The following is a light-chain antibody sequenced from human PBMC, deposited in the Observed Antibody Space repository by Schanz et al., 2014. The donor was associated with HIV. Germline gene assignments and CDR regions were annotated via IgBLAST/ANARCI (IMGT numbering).Light chain of an antibody. CDR1: QSVSSTY. Sequence: EIVLTQSPGTLSLSPGERATLSCRASQSVSSTYLAWYQQKPGQAPRLLIYGASSRATGIPDRFSGSGSGTDFTLTIGCLRSEDFATYYCQQYYDYPRTFGQGTRVEIK. V-gene: IGKV3-20*01. J-gene: IGKJ1*01. CDR2: GAS. CDR3: QQYYDYPRT.